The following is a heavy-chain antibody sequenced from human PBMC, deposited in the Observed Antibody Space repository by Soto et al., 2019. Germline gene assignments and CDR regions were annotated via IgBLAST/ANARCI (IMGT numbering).Heavy chain of an antibody. V-gene: IGHV1-69*13. CDR2: IIPIFGTI. Sequence: SVKVSCKASGGTFSRYPIAWVRQAPGHGLEWMGQIIPIFGTIGHAQNFQGRITITADESTSTAYMELSSLRSDDTAVYYCARPRTVAATKGYDYWGQGTLVTVSS. CDR1: GGTFSRYP. D-gene: IGHD4-4*01. J-gene: IGHJ4*02. CDR3: ARPRTVAATKGYDY.